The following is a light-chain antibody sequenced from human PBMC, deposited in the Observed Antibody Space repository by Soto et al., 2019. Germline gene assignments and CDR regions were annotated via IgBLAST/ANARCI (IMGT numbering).Light chain of an antibody. CDR3: QQYQSYFLT. V-gene: IGKV3-20*01. CDR2: GAY. Sequence: EVVLTQSPGTLSLSPGERATLSCRASQSVNTNNLAWHQQKPGQAPRLLIYGAYNRATGIPDRFSGSGSGADFTLTISRLEPEDFATYYCQQYQSYFLTFGPGTTVDMK. J-gene: IGKJ3*01. CDR1: QSVNTNN.